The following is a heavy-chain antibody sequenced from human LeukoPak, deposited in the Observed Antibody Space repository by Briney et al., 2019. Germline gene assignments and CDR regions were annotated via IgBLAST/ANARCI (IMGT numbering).Heavy chain of an antibody. CDR2: INPSGGTT. V-gene: IGHV1-46*01. J-gene: IGHJ5*02. CDR3: ARENHMVFDP. CDR1: GYTFTTYY. Sequence: ASVKVSCKASGYTFTTYYIHWVRQAPGQGLEWMGIINPSGGTTTYAQKFQGRVTITRDTSASTAYMELSSLRSEDTAVYYCARENHMVFDPWGQGTLVTVSS. D-gene: IGHD3-10*01.